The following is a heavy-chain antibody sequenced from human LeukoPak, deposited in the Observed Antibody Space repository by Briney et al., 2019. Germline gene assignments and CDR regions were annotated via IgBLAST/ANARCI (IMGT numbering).Heavy chain of an antibody. V-gene: IGHV4-34*01. D-gene: IGHD2-2*01. CDR1: GGSFSGYY. CDR2: INHSGST. Sequence: SSETLSLTCAVYGGSFSGYYWSWIRQPPGKGLEWIGEINHSGSTNYNPSLKSRVTISVDTSKNQFSLKLSSVTAADTAVYYCARGLSAPENSSTSCYFDYWGQGTLVTVSS. J-gene: IGHJ4*02. CDR3: ARGLSAPENSSTSCYFDY.